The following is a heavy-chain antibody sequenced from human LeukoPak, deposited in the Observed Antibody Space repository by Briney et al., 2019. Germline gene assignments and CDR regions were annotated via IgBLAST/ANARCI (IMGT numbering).Heavy chain of an antibody. CDR1: GFTVSSNY. J-gene: IGHJ4*02. Sequence: PGGSLRLSCAASGFTVSSNYMSWVRQAPGKGLEWVSVIYSGGSTYYADSVKGRFTISRDNSKNTLYLQMNSLRAEDTAAYYCARDPDIGSGYYFDYWGQGTLVTVSS. D-gene: IGHD3-22*01. CDR2: IYSGGST. V-gene: IGHV3-66*01. CDR3: ARDPDIGSGYYFDY.